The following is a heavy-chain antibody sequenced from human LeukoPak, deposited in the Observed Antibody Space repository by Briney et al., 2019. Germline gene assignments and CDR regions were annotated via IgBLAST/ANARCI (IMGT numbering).Heavy chain of an antibody. Sequence: ASVKVSCKASGGTFSSYAISWVRQAPGQGLEWMGGIIPIFGTANYAQKFQGRVTITTDESTSTAYMELSSLRSEDTAVYYCARVSYCSSTSCFTGWFDPWGXGTLXTVSS. CDR1: GGTFSSYA. D-gene: IGHD2-2*02. CDR3: ARVSYCSSTSCFTGWFDP. CDR2: IIPIFGTA. J-gene: IGHJ5*02. V-gene: IGHV1-69*05.